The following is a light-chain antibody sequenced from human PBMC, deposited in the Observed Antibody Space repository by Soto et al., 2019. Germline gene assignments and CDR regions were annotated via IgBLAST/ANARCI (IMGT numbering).Light chain of an antibody. CDR3: PQYNKWPPLT. CDR1: QSISSN. J-gene: IGKJ5*01. CDR2: GAS. V-gene: IGKV3-15*01. Sequence: EIVMTQSPATLSVSPGERATLSCRASQSISSNLAWYQQKPGQAPRLLIYGASARATGIPARFSGSGSGTEFTLTISSLQSEDCAVYYCPQYNKWPPLTFGQGTRLEIK.